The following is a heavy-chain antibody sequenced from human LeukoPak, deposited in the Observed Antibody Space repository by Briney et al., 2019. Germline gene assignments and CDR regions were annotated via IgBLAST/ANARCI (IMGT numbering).Heavy chain of an antibody. J-gene: IGHJ2*01. CDR3: VRKASYYDSSEDGYFDL. D-gene: IGHD3-22*01. CDR1: GFTLSSYA. CDR2: ISSSGGTT. V-gene: IGHV3-23*01. Sequence: GSLRLSCAASGFTLSSYAMTWVRQAPGKGLEWVSGISSSGGTTYHADSVKGRFTISRDNSKNTLYLQMNSLRAEDTAVYYCVRKASYYDSSEDGYFDLWGRGTLVTVSS.